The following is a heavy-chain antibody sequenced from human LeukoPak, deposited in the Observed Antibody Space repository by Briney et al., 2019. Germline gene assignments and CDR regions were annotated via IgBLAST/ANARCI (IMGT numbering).Heavy chain of an antibody. V-gene: IGHV3-21*01. D-gene: IGHD5-18*01. CDR1: GFTFSSYS. Sequence: GGSLRLSCAASGFTFSSYSMNWVRQAPGKGLEWVSSISSSSYIYYADSVKGRFTISRDNAKDSLYLQMNSLRAEDTAVYYCARGGYSYGNWFDPWGQGTLVTVSS. CDR2: ISSSSYI. CDR3: ARGGYSYGNWFDP. J-gene: IGHJ5*02.